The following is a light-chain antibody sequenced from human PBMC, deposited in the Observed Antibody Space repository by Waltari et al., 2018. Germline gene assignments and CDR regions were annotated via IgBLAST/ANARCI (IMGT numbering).Light chain of an antibody. CDR2: KAS. Sequence: DVQMTQSPSTLSASVGDRVTITCRASQSISNSLAWYQQKPGKAPKLLIDKASSLESGVPSRFSGSGSGTEFTLTISSLQPDDFATYYCQQYNNYRTFGQGTKVEIK. J-gene: IGKJ1*01. CDR1: QSISNS. CDR3: QQYNNYRT. V-gene: IGKV1-5*03.